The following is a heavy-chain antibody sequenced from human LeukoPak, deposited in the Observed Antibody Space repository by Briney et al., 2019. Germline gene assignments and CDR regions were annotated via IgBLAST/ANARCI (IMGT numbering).Heavy chain of an antibody. V-gene: IGHV4-39*07. D-gene: IGHD1-26*01. CDR2: IYYGVST. CDR3: ARGSIVGARGVGDY. CDR1: GGSISSSSYY. Sequence: PSETLSLTCTVSGGSISSSSYYWGWIRQPPGKGLEWIGSIYYGVSTYYNPSLKSRVTISVDTSKNQFSLKLSSVTAADTAVYYCARGSIVGARGVGDYWGQGTLVTVSS. J-gene: IGHJ4*02.